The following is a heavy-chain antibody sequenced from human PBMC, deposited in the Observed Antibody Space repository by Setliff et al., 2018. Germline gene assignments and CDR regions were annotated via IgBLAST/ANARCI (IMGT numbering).Heavy chain of an antibody. V-gene: IGHV4-59*11. CDR1: GGSISSHY. CDR3: ARAAPYYNFWSGYYTPTNWFDP. Sequence: SETLSLTCTVSGGSISSHYWSWIRQPPGKGLEWIGSIYYSGSTNYNPSLKSRVTISVDKSKNQFSLKLSSVTAADTAVYYCARAAPYYNFWSGYYTPTNWFDPWGQGTLVTVSS. J-gene: IGHJ5*02. D-gene: IGHD3-3*01. CDR2: IYYSGST.